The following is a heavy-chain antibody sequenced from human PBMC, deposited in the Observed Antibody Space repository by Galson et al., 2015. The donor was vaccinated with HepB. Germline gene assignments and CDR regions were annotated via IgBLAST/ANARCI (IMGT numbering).Heavy chain of an antibody. J-gene: IGHJ3*02. V-gene: IGHV1-18*01. D-gene: IGHD6-13*01. CDR3: ARDGTLDSNRWSRDAAFDI. Sequence: SVKVSCKASGYTFTNYGISWVRQAPGQGLEWMSWTSTASTNTTYAQKFQGRVTMTTDTSTNTAYMDLRSLNSDATAVYYCARDGTLDSNRWSRDAAFDIWGQGTLVTVSS. CDR1: GYTFTNYG. CDR2: TSTASTNT.